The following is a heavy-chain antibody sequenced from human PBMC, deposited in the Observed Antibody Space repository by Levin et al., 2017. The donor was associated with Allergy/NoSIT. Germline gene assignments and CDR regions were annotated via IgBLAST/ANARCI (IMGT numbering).Heavy chain of an antibody. CDR1: GGSITNYY. CDR2: IYYTGST. Sequence: GSLRLSCTVSGGSITNYYWSWIRQPPGKGLDWIGYIYYTGSTNYNPSLTSRLTISVDTSKNQFSLKLSSLTAADTAVYYCARLGRGESGAFDIWGQGTMVTVSS. D-gene: IGHD2-21*01. J-gene: IGHJ3*02. CDR3: ARLGRGESGAFDI. V-gene: IGHV4-59*01.